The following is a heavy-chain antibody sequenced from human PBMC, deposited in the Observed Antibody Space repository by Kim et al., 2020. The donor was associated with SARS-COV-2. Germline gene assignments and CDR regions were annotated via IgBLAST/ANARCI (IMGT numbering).Heavy chain of an antibody. CDR3: ARVSSGWLYDAFDI. Sequence: GGSLRLSCAASGFTFSSYAMHWVRQAPGKGLEWVAVISYDGSNKYYADSVKGRFTISRDNSKNTLYLQMNSLRAEDTAVYYCARVSSGWLYDAFDIWGQGTMVTVSS. J-gene: IGHJ3*02. V-gene: IGHV3-30-3*01. D-gene: IGHD6-19*01. CDR1: GFTFSSYA. CDR2: ISYDGSNK.